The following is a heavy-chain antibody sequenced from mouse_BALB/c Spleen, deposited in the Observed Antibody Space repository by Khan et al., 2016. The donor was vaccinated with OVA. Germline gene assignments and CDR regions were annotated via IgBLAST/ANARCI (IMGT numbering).Heavy chain of an antibody. CDR1: GYTFTSHT. CDR3: ARRTTKYALDY. Sequence: QVQLKESGAELARPGASVKMSCKASGYTFTSHTMHWVKQRPGQGLEWIGYINPRSGYTQYNQKFTDKAALTADISSSTAYMQLSTLTSEDSAVYYCARRTTKYALDYWGQGTSGTVSS. V-gene: IGHV1-4*01. CDR2: INPRSGYT. J-gene: IGHJ4*01. D-gene: IGHD2-14*01.